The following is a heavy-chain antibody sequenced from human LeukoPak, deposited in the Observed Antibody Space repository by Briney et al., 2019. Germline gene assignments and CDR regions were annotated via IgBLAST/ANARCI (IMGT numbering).Heavy chain of an antibody. CDR2: IYTSGST. V-gene: IGHV4-39*07. CDR1: GGSIGSSSYY. D-gene: IGHD2-8*01. J-gene: IGHJ6*03. Sequence: SETLSPTCTVSGGSIGSSSYYWGWIRQPPGKGLEWIGRIYTSGSTNYNPSLKSRVTMSVDTSKNQFSLKLSSVTAADTAVYYCARDSVLMVYANPDYYYYYMDVWGKGTTVTVSS. CDR3: ARDSVLMVYANPDYYYYYMDV.